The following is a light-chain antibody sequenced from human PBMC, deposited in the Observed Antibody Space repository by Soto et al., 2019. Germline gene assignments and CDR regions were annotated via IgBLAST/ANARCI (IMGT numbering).Light chain of an antibody. CDR2: DDS. V-gene: IGLV3-21*02. J-gene: IGLJ1*01. CDR3: QVWDSSSDHYV. Sequence: SYELTQPPSVSVAPGQTARITCGGNNIGSKSVHWYQQKPGQAPVLVVYDDSDRPPGIPERFSGSNSGNTATLTISRVEAGDEANYYCQVWDSSSDHYVFGTGTKVTVL. CDR1: NIGSKS.